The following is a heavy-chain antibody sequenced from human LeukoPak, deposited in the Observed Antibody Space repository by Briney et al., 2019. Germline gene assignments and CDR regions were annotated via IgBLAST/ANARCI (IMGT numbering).Heavy chain of an antibody. Sequence: GGSLRLSCAASGFTFSNAWMSWVRQAPGKGLEWVGRIKSKTDGGTTDYAAPVKGRFTISRDVSKNTLYLQMNSLKTEDTAVYYCTTGFSSGRFDYWGQGTLVTVSS. CDR1: GFTFSNAW. V-gene: IGHV3-15*01. CDR2: IKSKTDGGTT. CDR3: TTGFSSGRFDY. J-gene: IGHJ4*02. D-gene: IGHD6-25*01.